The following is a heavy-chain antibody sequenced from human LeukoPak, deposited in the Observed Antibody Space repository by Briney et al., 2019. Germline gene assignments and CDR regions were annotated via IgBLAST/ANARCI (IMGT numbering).Heavy chain of an antibody. CDR2: VNDSGNT. D-gene: IGHD1-26*01. V-gene: IGHV4-34*01. CDR1: VGTFSDHY. J-gene: IGHJ5*02. CDR3: ARGQGATVPQVGKNWFDP. Sequence: PSDTLSLTCAVYVGTFSDHYWNWIRQSPGKGLEWIGEVNDSGNTNVNPSLRSRVIISADTSNNQFSLKLISVTAADTAVYYCARGQGATVPQVGKNWFDPWGQGTLV.